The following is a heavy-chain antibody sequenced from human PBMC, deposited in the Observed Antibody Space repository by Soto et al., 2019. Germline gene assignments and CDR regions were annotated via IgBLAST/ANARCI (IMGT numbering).Heavy chain of an antibody. CDR3: ARSLPWFDP. Sequence: QVRLVHSETEVKKPGASVNVSCKASGYTFTSYTISWVRQAPGQGLEWMGWISANNGNTEFAQKFQDRLTMIADTTTSTAYLELRNLGPDDPAVYYCARSLPWFDPGARGPWSPSR. CDR2: ISANNGNT. V-gene: IGHV1-18*01. J-gene: IGHJ5*02. CDR1: GYTFTSYT.